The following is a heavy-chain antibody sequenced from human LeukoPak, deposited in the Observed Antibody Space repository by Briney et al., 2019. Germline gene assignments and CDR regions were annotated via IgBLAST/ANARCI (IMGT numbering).Heavy chain of an antibody. CDR1: GGSISSYY. CDR2: IYYSGST. CDR3: ARTTEGGYSYGYFYYYYMDV. V-gene: IGHV4-59*01. D-gene: IGHD5-18*01. J-gene: IGHJ6*03. Sequence: SETLSLTCTVSGGSISSYYWSWIRQPPGKGLEWIGYIYYSGSTNYKSSLKSRVTISVDTSKNQFSLKLSSVTATDTAVYYCARTTEGGYSYGYFYYYYMDVWGKGTTVTISS.